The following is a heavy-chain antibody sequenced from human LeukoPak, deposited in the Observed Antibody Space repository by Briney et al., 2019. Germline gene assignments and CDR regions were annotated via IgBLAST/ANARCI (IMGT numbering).Heavy chain of an antibody. J-gene: IGHJ4*02. CDR1: GVTFTTYE. D-gene: IGHD2-2*01. CDR2: ISGSGGAI. V-gene: IGHV3-48*03. CDR3: ARRYCSSTSCTLDY. Sequence: QPGGSLRLSCATSGVTFTTYEMNCVRQAPGKGLEWVSHISGSGGAIYYADSVKGRFTISRDNAKNSLYLQMSSLRVEDTAVYYCARRYCSSTSCTLDYWGQGTLVTVSS.